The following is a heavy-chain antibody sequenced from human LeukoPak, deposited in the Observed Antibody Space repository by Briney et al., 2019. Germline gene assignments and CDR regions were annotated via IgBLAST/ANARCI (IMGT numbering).Heavy chain of an antibody. CDR3: AGDAPEQNPFDY. Sequence: GESLKISCKGSGYTFTSYGISWVRQAPGQGLEWMGWISAYNGNTNYAQKLQGRVTMTTDTSTSTAYMELRSLRSDDTAVYYCAGDAPEQNPFDYWGQGTLVTVSS. J-gene: IGHJ4*02. CDR2: ISAYNGNT. V-gene: IGHV1-18*01. D-gene: IGHD1/OR15-1a*01. CDR1: GYTFTSYG.